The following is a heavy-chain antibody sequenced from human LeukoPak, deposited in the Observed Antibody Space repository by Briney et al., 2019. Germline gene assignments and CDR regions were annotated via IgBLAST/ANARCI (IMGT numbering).Heavy chain of an antibody. J-gene: IGHJ3*02. V-gene: IGHV4-61*02. CDR2: IYTSGST. CDR1: GGSISSSSYY. D-gene: IGHD3-10*01. CDR3: ARAVYFTMVRGVINDAFDI. Sequence: SETLSLTCTVSGGSISSSSYYWSWIRQPAGKGLEWIGRIYTSGSTNYNPSLKSRVTMSVDTSKNQFSLKLSSVTAADTAVYYCARAVYFTMVRGVINDAFDIWGQGTMVTVSS.